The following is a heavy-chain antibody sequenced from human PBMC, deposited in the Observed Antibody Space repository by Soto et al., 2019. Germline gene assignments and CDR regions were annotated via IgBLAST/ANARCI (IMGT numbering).Heavy chain of an antibody. CDR2: IFHSGST. J-gene: IGHJ6*02. V-gene: IGHV4-38-2*01. D-gene: IGHD2-21*01. CDR1: GYSISSTYH. CDR3: AKSYESWRYSPQPYYRMDD. Sequence: WETLSLTCAVSGYSISSTYHWGWVRQPPGEGLEWIGTIFHSGSTYYNPSLKSRVTISIDTSKNPFSLKLRSLTAAATAMYYCAKSYESWRYSPQPYYRMDDWGQGTTVTVTS.